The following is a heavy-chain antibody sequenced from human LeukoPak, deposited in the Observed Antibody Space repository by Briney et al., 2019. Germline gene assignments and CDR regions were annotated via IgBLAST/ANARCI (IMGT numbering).Heavy chain of an antibody. CDR1: GGTFSSYA. V-gene: IGHV1-69*06. D-gene: IGHD2-15*01. CDR3: ARDCSGGSCYSF. CDR2: IIPIFGTA. Sequence: SVKVSCKASGGTFSSYAISWVRQAPGQGHEWMGGIIPIFGTANYAQKFQGRVTITADKSTSTAYMELSSLRSEDTAVYYCARDCSGGSCYSFWGQGTLVTVSS. J-gene: IGHJ4*02.